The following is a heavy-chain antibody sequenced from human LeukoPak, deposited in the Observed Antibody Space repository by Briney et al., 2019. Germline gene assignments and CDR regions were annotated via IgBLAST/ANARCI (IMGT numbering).Heavy chain of an antibody. D-gene: IGHD3-22*01. CDR2: INHSGST. J-gene: IGHJ4*02. CDR3: ARTADGSGYYGIGY. Sequence: SETLSLTCAVYGGSFSGYYWSWIRQPPGKGLEWIGEINHSGSTNYNPSLKSRVTISLDTSKNQFSLKLNSVTAADTAVYYCARTADGSGYYGIGYWGQGTLVTVSS. V-gene: IGHV4-34*01. CDR1: GGSFSGYY.